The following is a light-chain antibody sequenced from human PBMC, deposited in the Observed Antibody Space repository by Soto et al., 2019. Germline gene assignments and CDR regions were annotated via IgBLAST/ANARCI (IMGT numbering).Light chain of an antibody. CDR1: QSVSSS. CDR2: DTF. Sequence: EIELTQSPATLSLSPGERATLYCRASQSVSSSLAWYQQKHGQAPRLLIYDTFNRATGVPARFSGSGSGTDFTLTISSLEPEDFAVYYCQHRTSRYTFGQGTKVDIK. J-gene: IGKJ2*01. CDR3: QHRTSRYT. V-gene: IGKV3D-11*02.